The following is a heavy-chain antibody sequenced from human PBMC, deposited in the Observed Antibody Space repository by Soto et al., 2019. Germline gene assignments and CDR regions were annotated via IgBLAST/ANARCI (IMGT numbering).Heavy chain of an antibody. J-gene: IGHJ4*02. CDR2: IWYDGSNK. Sequence: GVSLRLSCIASGFIFSKSGMHWVRQAPGRGLEWVAGIWYDGSNKYYADSVKGRFTISRDNSKNTLYLQMNSLRAEDTAVYYCARGNWNYGYFDYWGQGTQVTVSS. D-gene: IGHD1-7*01. CDR3: ARGNWNYGYFDY. CDR1: GFIFSKSG. V-gene: IGHV3-33*01.